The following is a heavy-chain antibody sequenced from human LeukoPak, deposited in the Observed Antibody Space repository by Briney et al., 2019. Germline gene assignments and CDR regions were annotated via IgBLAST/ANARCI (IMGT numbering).Heavy chain of an antibody. D-gene: IGHD3-16*02. J-gene: IGHJ6*02. CDR2: IYTSGST. CDR3: ARDRALVHYYYYYGMDV. CDR1: CVSISSYY. V-gene: IGHV4-4*07. Sequence: SETLSLTCTVSCVSISSYYWSWIRQPAGKGLEWIGRIYTSGSTNYNPSLKSRVTMSVDTSKNQFSLKLSSVTAADTAVYYCARDRALVHYYYYYGMDVWGQGTTVTVSS.